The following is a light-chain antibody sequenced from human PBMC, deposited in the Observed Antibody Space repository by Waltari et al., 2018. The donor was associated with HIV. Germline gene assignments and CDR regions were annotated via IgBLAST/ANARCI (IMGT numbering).Light chain of an antibody. CDR1: SSITGRTF. Sequence: QSVLTQPPSASGTPGQRVTISCSGSSSITGRTFIFWYQQLPGRAPKLLIYRSSQRAAGVPDRCSGAKFGSSASLVISGLRPEDEAEYYCAAWDDNLKGFFGGGTKLTVL. J-gene: IGLJ2*01. CDR3: AAWDDNLKGF. CDR2: RSS. V-gene: IGLV1-47*01.